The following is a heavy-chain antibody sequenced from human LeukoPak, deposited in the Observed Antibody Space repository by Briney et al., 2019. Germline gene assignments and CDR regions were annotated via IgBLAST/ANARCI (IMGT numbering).Heavy chain of an antibody. D-gene: IGHD3-10*02. Sequence: GGSLRLSCEASGFTFSSYAMSWVRQAPGKGPEWVSAISGSGGSTYYADSVKGRFTISRDNAKNSLYLQVNSLRAEDTAVYYCAELGITMIGGVWGKGTTVTISS. J-gene: IGHJ6*04. V-gene: IGHV3-23*01. CDR3: AELGITMIGGV. CDR1: GFTFSSYA. CDR2: ISGSGGST.